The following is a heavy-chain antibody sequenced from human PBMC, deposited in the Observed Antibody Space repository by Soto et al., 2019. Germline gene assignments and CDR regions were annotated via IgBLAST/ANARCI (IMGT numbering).Heavy chain of an antibody. J-gene: IGHJ4*01. CDR3: VRKYPGTRPFDY. D-gene: IGHD2-2*01. V-gene: IGHV3-23*01. CDR2: IGTDGNT. CDR1: AFTFNSYA. Sequence: PEGSLRLSWAASAFTFNSYAMNWVRQAPGKGLAWVSAIGTDGNTYYANSVKGRFTISRDNSRTTLYLQMNSLRVEDTALYYCVRKYPGTRPFDYWGQGTLVTVSS.